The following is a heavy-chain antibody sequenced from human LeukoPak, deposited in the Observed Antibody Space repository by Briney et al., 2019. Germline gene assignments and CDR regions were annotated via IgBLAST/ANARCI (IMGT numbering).Heavy chain of an antibody. CDR3: ARQSISGSSLSYFDY. CDR2: FSNTGGT. Sequence: PSETLSLTCTVSSGSIRNYYWTWIRQPPGKGLEWIGSFSNTGGTSYNPSLKSRVTISVDTSKNQCSLKLSSVTAADTAVYYCARQSISGSSLSYFDYWGQGTLVNVSS. J-gene: IGHJ4*02. CDR1: SGSIRNYY. V-gene: IGHV4-59*01. D-gene: IGHD3-22*01.